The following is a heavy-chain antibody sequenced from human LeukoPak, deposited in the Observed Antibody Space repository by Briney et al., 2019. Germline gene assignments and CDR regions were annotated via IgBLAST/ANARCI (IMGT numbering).Heavy chain of an antibody. CDR2: IYSGGST. J-gene: IGHJ4*02. V-gene: IGHV3-66*01. D-gene: IGHD2/OR15-2a*01. CDR1: EFTVSSNY. CDR3: ARDNFLQAHTGYFDY. Sequence: GGSLRLSCAASEFTVSSNYMSWVRQAPGKGLEWVSVIYSGGSTYYADSVKGRFTISRDNSKNTLYLQMNSLRAEDTAVYYCARDNFLQAHTGYFDYWGQGTLVTVSS.